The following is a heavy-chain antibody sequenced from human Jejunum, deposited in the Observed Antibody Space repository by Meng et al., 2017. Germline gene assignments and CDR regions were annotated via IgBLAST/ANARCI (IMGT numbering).Heavy chain of an antibody. CDR1: GFTFSDYS. D-gene: IGHD3-3*01. CDR3: VRAKIFGQGVFDS. CDR2: FLRDGTST. V-gene: IGHV3-74*01. J-gene: IGHJ4*02. Sequence: EGELVGSGGALVQPGGSLSLSCAASGFTFSDYSMHWVRQAPGKGLVWVSRFLRDGTSTAYADSVRGRFTISRDNAKSTLYLQMNSLRAEDTAVYYCVRAKIFGQGVFDSWGQGTLVTVSS.